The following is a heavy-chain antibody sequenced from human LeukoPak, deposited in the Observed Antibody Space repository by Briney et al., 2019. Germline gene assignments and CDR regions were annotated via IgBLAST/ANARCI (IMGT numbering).Heavy chain of an antibody. CDR3: AKEYCSGGSCYALDY. CDR1: GFTFSTYS. V-gene: IGHV3-23*01. CDR2: ISGSGGST. Sequence: GGSLRLSCAASGFTFSTYSMSWVRQAPGKGLEWVSAISGSGGSTYYADSVKGRFTISRDNSKNTLYLQMNSLRAEDTAVYYCAKEYCSGGSCYALDYWGQGTLVTVSS. J-gene: IGHJ4*02. D-gene: IGHD2-15*01.